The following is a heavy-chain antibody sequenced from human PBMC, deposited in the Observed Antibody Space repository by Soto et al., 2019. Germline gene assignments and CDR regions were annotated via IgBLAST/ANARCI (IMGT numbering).Heavy chain of an antibody. CDR1: GYTFSSYC. J-gene: IGHJ6*02. V-gene: IGHV1-18*01. D-gene: IGHD3-9*01. CDR2: ISAYNGNT. CDR3: AREILTHYGMDV. Sequence: SVKVSCKASGYTFSSYCICWERQAPGQGLEWMGWISAYNGNTNYAQKLQGRVTTTTETSTSTAYMELRSLRSDDTAVYYCAREILTHYGMDVWRQGTTVTVSS.